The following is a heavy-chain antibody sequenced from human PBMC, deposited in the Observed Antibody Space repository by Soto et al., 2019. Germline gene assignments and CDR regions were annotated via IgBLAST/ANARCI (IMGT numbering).Heavy chain of an antibody. CDR2: MNPNSGNT. Sequence: ASVKVSCKASGYTFTSYDINWVRQATGQGLEWMGWMNPNSGNTGYAQKFQGRVTMTRNTSISTAYMELSSLRSEDTVVYYCARMKVGATTRTFDYWGQGTLVTVSS. CDR1: GYTFTSYD. CDR3: ARMKVGATTRTFDY. D-gene: IGHD1-26*01. J-gene: IGHJ4*02. V-gene: IGHV1-8*02.